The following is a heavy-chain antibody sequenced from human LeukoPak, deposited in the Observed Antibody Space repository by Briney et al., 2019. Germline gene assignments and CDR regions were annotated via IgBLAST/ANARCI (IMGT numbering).Heavy chain of an antibody. D-gene: IGHD6-13*01. J-gene: IGHJ3*02. Sequence: QAGGSLRLSCAASGFTFDDYAMHWVRQAPGKGLEWVSGISWNSGSIGYADSVKGRFTISRDNAKNSLYLQMNSLRAEDTALYYCAKDSRGYSSSPLGAFDIWGQGTMVTVSS. CDR3: AKDSRGYSSSPLGAFDI. CDR2: ISWNSGSI. V-gene: IGHV3-9*01. CDR1: GFTFDDYA.